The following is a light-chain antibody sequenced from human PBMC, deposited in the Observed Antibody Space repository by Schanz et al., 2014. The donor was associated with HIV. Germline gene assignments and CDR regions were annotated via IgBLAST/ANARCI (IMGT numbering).Light chain of an antibody. Sequence: DIQMTQSPSSQSASVGDRVTITCRASQDIGNDLGWYQQKPGQAPKRLIYAASKLQSGVPSRFIGSGSGTEFTLTISCLQSEDFATYYCQQYYSYPLTFGPGTTVDIK. CDR2: AAS. V-gene: IGKV1-17*01. CDR3: QQYYSYPLT. J-gene: IGKJ3*01. CDR1: QDIGND.